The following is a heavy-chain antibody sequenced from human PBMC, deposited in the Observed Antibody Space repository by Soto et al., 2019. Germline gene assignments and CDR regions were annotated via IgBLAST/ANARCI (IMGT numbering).Heavy chain of an antibody. CDR1: GGSISSYY. D-gene: IGHD6-13*01. Sequence: SETLSLTCTVSGGSISSYYWSWIRQPPGKGLEWIGYIYYSGSTNYNPSLKSRVTISVDTSKNQFSLKLSSVTAADTAVYYCARMVRGQLVFYFDYWDQGTLVTVSS. V-gene: IGHV4-59*01. J-gene: IGHJ4*02. CDR2: IYYSGST. CDR3: ARMVRGQLVFYFDY.